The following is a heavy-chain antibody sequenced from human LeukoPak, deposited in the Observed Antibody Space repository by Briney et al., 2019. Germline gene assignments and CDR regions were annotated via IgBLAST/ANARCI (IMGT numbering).Heavy chain of an antibody. J-gene: IGHJ6*03. CDR3: ARGDFGVVMNYYYYSMYV. Sequence: SETLSLTCVVYGGSFSGYYWSWIRQPPGKGLEWIGEINHSGSTNYNPSLKSRVTISVDTSKNQFSLKLSSVTAADTAVYYCARGDFGVVMNYYYYSMYVWGKGTTFSVSS. V-gene: IGHV4-34*01. CDR1: GGSFSGYY. CDR2: INHSGST. D-gene: IGHD3-3*01.